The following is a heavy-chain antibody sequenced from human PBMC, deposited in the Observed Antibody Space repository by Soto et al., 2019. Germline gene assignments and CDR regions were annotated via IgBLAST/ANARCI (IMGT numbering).Heavy chain of an antibody. J-gene: IGHJ6*02. CDR3: ATLSTYYYDSSGYSDYYYGMDV. CDR1: GGSISSGGYY. Sequence: SETLSLTCTVSGGSISSGGYYWSWIRQHPGKGLEWIGYIYYSGSTYYNPSLKSRVTISVDTSKNQFSLKLSSVTAADTAVYYCATLSTYYYDSSGYSDYYYGMDVWGQGTTVTVYS. CDR2: IYYSGST. V-gene: IGHV4-31*03. D-gene: IGHD3-22*01.